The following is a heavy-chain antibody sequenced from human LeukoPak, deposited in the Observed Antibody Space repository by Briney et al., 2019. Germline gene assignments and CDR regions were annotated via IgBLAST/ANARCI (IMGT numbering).Heavy chain of an antibody. CDR3: ARARLLRYYDWLLYHSNWFDP. D-gene: IGHD3-9*01. J-gene: IGHJ5*02. CDR2: ISIYNGNT. Sequence: ASVKVSCKASGYTFTSYGISWVRQAPGQGLEWMGWISIYNGNTNYAQKLQGRVTMTTDTSTSTAYMELRSLRSDDTAVYYCARARLLRYYDWLLYHSNWFDPWGQGTLVTVSS. CDR1: GYTFTSYG. V-gene: IGHV1-18*01.